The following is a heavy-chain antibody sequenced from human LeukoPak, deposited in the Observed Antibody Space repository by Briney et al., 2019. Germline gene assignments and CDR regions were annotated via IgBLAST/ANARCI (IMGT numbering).Heavy chain of an antibody. J-gene: IGHJ3*02. CDR1: GGSISSDY. V-gene: IGHV4-59*08. CDR3: ARQPDYDSSGYPQRAFDI. Sequence: SETLSLTCTVSGGSISSDYWSWIRQPPGKGLEWIGYIYYSGSTNYNPSLKSRVTISVDTSKNQFSLKLSSVTAADTAVYYCARQPDYDSSGYPQRAFDIWGQGTMVTVSS. D-gene: IGHD3-22*01. CDR2: IYYSGST.